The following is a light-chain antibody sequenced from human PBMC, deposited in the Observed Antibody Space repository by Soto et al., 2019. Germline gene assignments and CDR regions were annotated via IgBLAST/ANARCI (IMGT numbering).Light chain of an antibody. V-gene: IGKV3-15*01. CDR1: QSVRSH. CDR2: GAS. Sequence: EIVMTQSPATLSVSQGERTTLSCRASQSVRSHLAWYRQKPGQAPRILIYGASPRATGIPARFSGSGAGTECTLPISSLQSEDVAVDYCQQHNNWPITFGQGTRLEIK. CDR3: QQHNNWPIT. J-gene: IGKJ5*01.